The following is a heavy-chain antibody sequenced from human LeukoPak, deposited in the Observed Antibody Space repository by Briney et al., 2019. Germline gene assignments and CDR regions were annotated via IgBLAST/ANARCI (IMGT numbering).Heavy chain of an antibody. CDR1: GFTFSSYE. J-gene: IGHJ3*01. V-gene: IGHV3-48*03. CDR2: ISSSGSSI. Sequence: GGSLRLSCAASGFTFSSYEMNWVRQAPGKGLEWVSKISSSGSSIYYEDSVKGRFTISRDNAKNSLYLQMNSLRDEETAVYYCARRYSSSWFKPFDLWGQGTMVTVSS. CDR3: ARRYSSSWFKPFDL. D-gene: IGHD6-13*01.